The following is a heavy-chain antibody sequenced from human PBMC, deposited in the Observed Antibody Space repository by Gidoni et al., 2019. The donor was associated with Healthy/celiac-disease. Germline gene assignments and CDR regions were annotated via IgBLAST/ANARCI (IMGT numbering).Heavy chain of an antibody. D-gene: IGHD3-22*01. V-gene: IGHV3-9*01. CDR2: ISWNSGSI. J-gene: IGHJ4*02. CDR1: GFTFDDYA. CDR3: AKDGGYYDSRGYFDY. Sequence: EVQLVESGGGLVQRGRSLRLSCAASGFTFDDYAMHWVRQAPGKGLGWVSGISWNSGSIGYADSVKGRFTISRDNAKNSLYLQMNSLRAEDTALYYCAKDGGYYDSRGYFDYWGQGTLVTVSS.